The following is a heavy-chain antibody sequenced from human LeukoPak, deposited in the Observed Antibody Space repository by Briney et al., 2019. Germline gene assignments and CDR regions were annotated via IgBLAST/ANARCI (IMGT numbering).Heavy chain of an antibody. CDR1: GFTFNNYA. Sequence: GGSLRLSCAASGFTFNNYAITWVRQAPGKGLEWVSAIVASGGDTYYADSVKGRFTISGDNSKSTVFLQMSSLRAGDTAIYYCAKTSSGYVYNWGQGALVTVSS. V-gene: IGHV3-23*01. CDR2: IVASGGDT. D-gene: IGHD3-22*01. CDR3: AKTSSGYVYN. J-gene: IGHJ4*02.